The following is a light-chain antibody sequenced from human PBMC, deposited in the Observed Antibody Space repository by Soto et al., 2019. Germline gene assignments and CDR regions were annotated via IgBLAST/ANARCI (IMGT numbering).Light chain of an antibody. V-gene: IGKV1-33*01. Sequence: DIQMTQSPSSLSASVGDRVTISFQASQDIDNSLNWYQQKPGKAPKLLIYDASNLETGVPSRFSGSGSGTHFTFTISSLQAEDIATYYCQQYDDPSITFGQGTRLEIK. CDR1: QDIDNS. CDR2: DAS. CDR3: QQYDDPSIT. J-gene: IGKJ5*01.